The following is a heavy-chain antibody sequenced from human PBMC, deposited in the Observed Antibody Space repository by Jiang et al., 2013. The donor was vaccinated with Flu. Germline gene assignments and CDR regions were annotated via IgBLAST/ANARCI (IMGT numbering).Heavy chain of an antibody. CDR3: AHSLYSGYGVSFDY. J-gene: IGHJ4*02. CDR2: SYWNDDK. D-gene: IGHD5-12*01. Sequence: LSYWNDDKRYSPSLKSRLTITKDTSKNQVVLTMTNMDPVDTATYYCAHSLYSGYGVSFDYWGQGTLVTVSS. V-gene: IGHV2-5*01.